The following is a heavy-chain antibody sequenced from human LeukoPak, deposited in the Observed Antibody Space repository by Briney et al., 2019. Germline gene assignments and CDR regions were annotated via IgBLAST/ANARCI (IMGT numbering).Heavy chain of an antibody. CDR1: GFTFSSYS. D-gene: IGHD3-16*02. V-gene: IGHV3-21*01. CDR2: ISSSSSYI. CDR3: ARCRYYYVWGSYPDY. Sequence: GGSLRLSCAASGFTFSSYSMNWVRQPPGKGLEWVSSISSSSSYIYYADSVKGRFTISRDNAKTSLYLQMNSLRAEDTAVYYCARCRYYYVWGSYPDYWGQGTLVTVSS. J-gene: IGHJ4*02.